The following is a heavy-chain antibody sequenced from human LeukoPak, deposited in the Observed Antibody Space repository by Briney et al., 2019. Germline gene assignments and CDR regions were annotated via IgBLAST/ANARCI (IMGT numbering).Heavy chain of an antibody. CDR1: GFTFSSYA. Sequence: GGSLRLSCAASGFTFSSYAMSWVRQAPGKGLEWVSAISGSGGSTYYADSVKGRFTISRDNSKNTLYLQMNSLRTEDTVVYYCAKSGDSSGYYYQFDYWGQGTLVTVSS. J-gene: IGHJ4*02. CDR2: ISGSGGST. V-gene: IGHV3-23*01. CDR3: AKSGDSSGYYYQFDY. D-gene: IGHD3-22*01.